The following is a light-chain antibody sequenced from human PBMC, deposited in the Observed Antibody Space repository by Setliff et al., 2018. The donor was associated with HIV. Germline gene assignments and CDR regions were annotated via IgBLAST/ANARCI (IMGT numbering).Light chain of an antibody. CDR3: CAYAGRYSYV. J-gene: IGLJ1*01. CDR1: SRNVGGYNY. V-gene: IGLV2-11*01. Sequence: QSALTQPRSVSGFPGQSVTMSCTGTSRNVGGYNYVSWYQHHPGKAPKLMIYDVENRPSGVPDRFSGSKSGYTASLTISGLQAEDEADYYCCAYAGRYSYVFGTGTKITVL. CDR2: DVE.